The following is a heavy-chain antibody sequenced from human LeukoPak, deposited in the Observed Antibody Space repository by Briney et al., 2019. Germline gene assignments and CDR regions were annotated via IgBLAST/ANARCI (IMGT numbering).Heavy chain of an antibody. Sequence: AGGSLRLSCAASGFTFSSYAMHWVRQAPGKGLEWVAVISYDGSNKYYADSVKGRFTISRDNSKNTLYLQMNSLRAEDTAVYYCARGIQFLETYYDFWSGYPRSDYYYYYMDVWGKGTTVTVSS. D-gene: IGHD3-3*01. CDR2: ISYDGSNK. CDR3: ARGIQFLETYYDFWSGYPRSDYYYYYMDV. CDR1: GFTFSSYA. J-gene: IGHJ6*03. V-gene: IGHV3-30*04.